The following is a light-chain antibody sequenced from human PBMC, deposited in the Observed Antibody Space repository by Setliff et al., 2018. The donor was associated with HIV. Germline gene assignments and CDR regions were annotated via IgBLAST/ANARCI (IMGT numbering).Light chain of an antibody. Sequence: QSALTQPASVSGSPGQSITISCTGTSSDVGGYNYVSWYQQHPGKAPKLMIYDVSKRPSGVSNRFSGSKSGNTASLTISGLQAEDEADYYCTSYAGSNTYVFGTGTKVT. CDR3: TSYAGSNTYV. J-gene: IGLJ1*01. CDR2: DVS. V-gene: IGLV2-14*01. CDR1: SSDVGGYNY.